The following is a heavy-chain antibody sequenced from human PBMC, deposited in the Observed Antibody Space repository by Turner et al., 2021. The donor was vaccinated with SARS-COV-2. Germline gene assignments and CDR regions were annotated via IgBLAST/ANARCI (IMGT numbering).Heavy chain of an antibody. CDR2: INPYNGNT. Sequence: QVQLVQSGAEVKKLGAPLKVSCQASGYTFTNYGISWVRQAPGQGLEWMGWINPYNGNTNYAQKLQGRVTMTTDTSTSPAYMELRSLKSNDTAVYYCATIHCSSTSCYSTHYGVDVWGQGTTVTVSS. D-gene: IGHD2-2*02. V-gene: IGHV1-18*01. CDR1: GYTFTNYG. CDR3: ATIHCSSTSCYSTHYGVDV. J-gene: IGHJ6*02.